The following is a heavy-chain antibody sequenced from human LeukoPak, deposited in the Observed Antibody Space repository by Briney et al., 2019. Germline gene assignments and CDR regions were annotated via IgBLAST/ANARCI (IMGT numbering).Heavy chain of an antibody. Sequence: GGSLRLSCVTSGFTLSNHAMHWVRQAPGKGLQWLALTSDDGSAKYYADSVKGRFTISRDNSQNTLYLQMNSLRADETAIYYCARAPGGFHGDYSPIAYWGQGTLVAVSS. J-gene: IGHJ4*02. D-gene: IGHD4-17*01. V-gene: IGHV3-30-3*01. CDR3: ARAPGGFHGDYSPIAY. CDR1: GFTLSNHA. CDR2: TSDDGSAK.